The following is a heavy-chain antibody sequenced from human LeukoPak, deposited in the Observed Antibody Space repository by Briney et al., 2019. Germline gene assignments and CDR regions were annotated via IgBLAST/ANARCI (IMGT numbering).Heavy chain of an antibody. CDR3: ARDFLPPHYTATIRPDWYFDL. CDR1: GGSISSYY. J-gene: IGHJ2*01. D-gene: IGHD5-12*01. CDR2: IYYSGTT. Sequence: PSETLSLTCTVSGGSISSYYWSWIRQPPGEGLEWIGNIYYSGTTSYNPSLESRVIISVDTSKNQFSLKLNSVTAADTAVYYCARDFLPPHYTATIRPDWYFDLWGRGTLVTVSS. V-gene: IGHV4-59*01.